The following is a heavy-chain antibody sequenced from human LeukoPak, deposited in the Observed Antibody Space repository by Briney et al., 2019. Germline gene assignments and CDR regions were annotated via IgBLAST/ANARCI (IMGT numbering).Heavy chain of an antibody. Sequence: SETLSLTCTVSGGSINSYYWSWIRQPPGKGLEYIGHIYYSGSTYYNPSLKSRVTISVDTSKNQFSLKLSSVTAADTAVYYCARDSEDIVVVPAARGWFDPWGQGTLVTVSS. V-gene: IGHV4-59*12. J-gene: IGHJ5*02. CDR2: IYYSGST. CDR3: ARDSEDIVVVPAARGWFDP. CDR1: GGSINSYY. D-gene: IGHD2-2*01.